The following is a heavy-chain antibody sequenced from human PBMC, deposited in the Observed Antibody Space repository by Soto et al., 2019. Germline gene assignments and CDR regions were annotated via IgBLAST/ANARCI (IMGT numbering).Heavy chain of an antibody. CDR3: ARHVGHGDYFDS. Sequence: PSETLSLTRTVSGGSISSSDYYWGWIRQPPGKGLEWIGSISYSGNTYFSPSLKSRLTISVDTSKNQFSLNLSSVTAADTAVYYCARHVGHGDYFDSWGQGTLVTVSS. J-gene: IGHJ4*02. CDR1: GGSISSSDYY. CDR2: ISYSGNT. V-gene: IGHV4-39*01. D-gene: IGHD2-15*01.